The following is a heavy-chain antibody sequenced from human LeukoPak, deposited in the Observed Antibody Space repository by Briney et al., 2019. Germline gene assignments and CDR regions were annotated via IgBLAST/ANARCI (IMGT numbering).Heavy chain of an antibody. J-gene: IGHJ4*02. D-gene: IGHD3-9*01. CDR1: GYTFTSYA. CDR3: ARDRALRYFDWLLDY. Sequence: PGASVKVSCKASGYTFTSYAMHWVRQAPGQRLEWMGWINAGNGNTKYSQKFQGRVTITRDTSASTAYMELSSLRSEDTAVYYCARDRALRYFDWLLDYWGQGTLVTVSS. CDR2: INAGNGNT. V-gene: IGHV1-3*01.